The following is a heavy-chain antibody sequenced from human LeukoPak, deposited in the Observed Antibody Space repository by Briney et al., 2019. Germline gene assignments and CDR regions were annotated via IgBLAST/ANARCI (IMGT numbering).Heavy chain of an antibody. CDR2: IYSGGST. CDR1: GFTVSSNY. J-gene: IGHJ4*02. V-gene: IGHV3-53*01. CDR3: ARALGAAAGIDY. Sequence: GGSLRLSCAASGFTVSSNYMSWVRQAPRKGLEWVSVIYSGGSTYYADSVKGRFTISRDNSKNTLYLQMNSLRAEDTAVYYCARALGAAAGIDYWGQGTLVTVSS. D-gene: IGHD6-13*01.